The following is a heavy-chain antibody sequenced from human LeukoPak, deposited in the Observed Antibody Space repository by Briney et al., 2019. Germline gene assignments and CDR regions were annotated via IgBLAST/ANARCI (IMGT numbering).Heavy chain of an antibody. CDR1: GDSISSSSYY. V-gene: IGHV4-39*01. CDR2: IFYSGST. Sequence: PSETLSLTCTVSGDSISSSSYYWGWLRQPPGKGLEWIGSIFYSGSTYYNPSLERRVTISVDTSKNQFSLKQSSVTAADTAVFYCARHLITAAAGTLGNYFDYWGQGTLVTVSS. D-gene: IGHD1-1*01. J-gene: IGHJ4*02. CDR3: ARHLITAAAGTLGNYFDY.